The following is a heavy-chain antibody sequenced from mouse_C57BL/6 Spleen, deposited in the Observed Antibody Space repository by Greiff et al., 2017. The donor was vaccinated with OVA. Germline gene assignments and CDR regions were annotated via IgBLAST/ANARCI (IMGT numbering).Heavy chain of an antibody. CDR2: ISSGSSTI. J-gene: IGHJ4*01. V-gene: IGHV5-17*01. D-gene: IGHD1-1*01. CDR1: GFTFSDYG. CDR3: ARTSSLITTVVATDAMDY. Sequence: EVKVVESGGGLVKPGGSLKLSCAASGFTFSDYGMHWVRQAPEKGLEWVAYISSGSSTIYYADTVKGRFTISRDNAKNTLFLQMTSLRSEDTAMYYCARTSSLITTVVATDAMDYWGQGTSVTVSS.